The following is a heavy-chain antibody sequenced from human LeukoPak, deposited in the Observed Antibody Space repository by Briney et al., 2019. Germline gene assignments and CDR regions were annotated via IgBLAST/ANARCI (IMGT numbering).Heavy chain of an antibody. J-gene: IGHJ4*02. CDR3: ARWASGGESYYDFWSGYSLYYFDY. V-gene: IGHV1-69*13. CDR2: IIPIFGTA. D-gene: IGHD3-3*01. Sequence: RASVEVSCKASGGTFSSYAISWVRQAPGQGLEWMGGIIPIFGTANYAQKFQGRVTITADESTSTAYMELSSLRSEDTAVYYCARWASGGESYYDFWSGYSLYYFDYWGQGTLVTVSS. CDR1: GGTFSSYA.